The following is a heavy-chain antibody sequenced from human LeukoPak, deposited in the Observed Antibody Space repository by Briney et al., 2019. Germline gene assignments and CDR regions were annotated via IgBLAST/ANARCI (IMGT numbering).Heavy chain of an antibody. CDR1: GFSFSSYA. V-gene: IGHV3-23*01. CDR2: ISGSGVDT. Sequence: PGGSLRLSCAASGFSFSSYAMSWVRQAPGKGLEWVSGISGSGVDTYYADSVKGRFAISRDNSKNTLHLQLNTLRAEDTAVYYCAKDLCYDSCVGFDYWGQRTLVTVSS. CDR3: AKDLCYDSCVGFDY. J-gene: IGHJ4*02. D-gene: IGHD3-22*01.